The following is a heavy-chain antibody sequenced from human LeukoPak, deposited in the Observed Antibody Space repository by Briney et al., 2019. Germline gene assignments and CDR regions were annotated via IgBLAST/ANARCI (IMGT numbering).Heavy chain of an antibody. CDR3: ARVRKAAAGRGFFDY. J-gene: IGHJ4*02. CDR2: IYYSGST. CDR1: GGSISSSSYY. Sequence: SQTLSLTCTVSGGSISSSSYYWGWIRQPPGKGLEWFGRIYYSGSTYYNPSLKSRVTISVDTSKNQFSLKLSSVTAADTAVYYCARVRKAAAGRGFFDYWGQGTLVTDPS. V-gene: IGHV4-39*01. D-gene: IGHD6-13*01.